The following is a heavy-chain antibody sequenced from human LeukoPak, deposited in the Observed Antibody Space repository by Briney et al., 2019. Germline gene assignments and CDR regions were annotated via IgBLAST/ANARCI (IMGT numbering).Heavy chain of an antibody. CDR1: GGSISSSSYY. CDR2: IYYSGST. J-gene: IGHJ6*02. CDR3: ARHSSPSSSWYYYYYYGMDV. Sequence: NPSETLSLTCTVSGGSISSSSYYWGWIRQPPGKGLEWIGSIYYSGSTYYNPSLKSRVTISVDTSKNQFSLKLSSATAADTAVYYCARHSSPSSSWYYYYYYGMDVWGQGTTVTVSS. V-gene: IGHV4-39*01. D-gene: IGHD6-13*01.